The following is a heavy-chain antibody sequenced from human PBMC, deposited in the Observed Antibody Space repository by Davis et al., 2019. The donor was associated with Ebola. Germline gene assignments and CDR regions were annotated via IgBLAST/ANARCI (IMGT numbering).Heavy chain of an antibody. CDR3: ARGLSNSQVDY. CDR1: GGSISSYY. CDR2: IYYTGST. Sequence: MPSETLSLTCTVSGGSISSYYWSWIRQPPGKGLEWIGHIYYTGSTNYNPSLKSRVTISVDRSKNQFSLKLSSVTAADTAVYYCARGLSNSQVDYWGQGTLVTVSS. V-gene: IGHV4-59*12. D-gene: IGHD4-23*01. J-gene: IGHJ4*02.